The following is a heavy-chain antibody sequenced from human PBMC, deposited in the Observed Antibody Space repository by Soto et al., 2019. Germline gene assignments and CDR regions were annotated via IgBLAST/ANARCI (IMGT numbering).Heavy chain of an antibody. CDR1: GYTFTSYY. CDR2: INPSGGST. D-gene: IGHD2-21*02. CDR3: AVLAYCGGDCYNFDY. V-gene: IGHV1-46*01. J-gene: IGHJ4*02. Sequence: GASVKVSCKASGYTFTSYYMHWVRQDPGQGLEWMGIINPSGGSTSYAQKFQGRVTMTRDTSTSTVYMELSSLRSEDTAVYYCAVLAYCGGDCYNFDYWGQGTLVTVSS.